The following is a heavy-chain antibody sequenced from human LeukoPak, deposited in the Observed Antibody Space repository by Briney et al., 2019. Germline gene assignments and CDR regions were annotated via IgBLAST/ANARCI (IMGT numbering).Heavy chain of an antibody. Sequence: TSETLSLTCTVSGGSISSGGYYWSWIRQHPGKGLEWIGYIYYSGSTYYHPSLKSRVTISVDTSKNQFSLKLSSVTAADTAVYYCARVGEGYDSSGYYYSNGMDVWGQGTTVTVSS. CDR2: IYYSGST. J-gene: IGHJ6*02. D-gene: IGHD3-22*01. V-gene: IGHV4-31*03. CDR3: ARVGEGYDSSGYYYSNGMDV. CDR1: GGSISSGGYY.